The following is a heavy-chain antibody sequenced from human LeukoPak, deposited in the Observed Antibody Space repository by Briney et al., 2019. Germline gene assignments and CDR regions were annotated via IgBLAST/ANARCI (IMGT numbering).Heavy chain of an antibody. CDR2: IANTGDTI. Sequence: PGGSLRLSCAASGFAFNQFSMNWVRQAPGKGLEWLLYIANTGDTIYYADSVKGRFTISRDNAKDTLYLQMDSLRADDTAVYYCARDSGYCGSTGCIRWHDYWGQGTLVTVSS. CDR3: ARDSGYCGSTGCIRWHDY. CDR1: GFAFNQFS. V-gene: IGHV3-48*01. D-gene: IGHD2-2*01. J-gene: IGHJ4*02.